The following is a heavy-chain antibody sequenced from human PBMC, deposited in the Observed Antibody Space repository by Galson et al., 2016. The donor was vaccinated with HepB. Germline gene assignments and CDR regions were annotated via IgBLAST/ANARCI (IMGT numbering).Heavy chain of an antibody. CDR3: ARQDRAGHVNF. CDR2: IYYSGTT. V-gene: IGHV4-39*01. CDR1: GGSISSSSYF. J-gene: IGHJ3*01. D-gene: IGHD6-19*01. Sequence: SETLSLTCTVSGGSISSSSYFWAWIRQPPGKGLDWIGSIYYSGTTHYNPSLQSRVSISVDPSKNQFSLRLTSVSAADTAMYSCARQDRAGHVNFWGQGTMVTVSS.